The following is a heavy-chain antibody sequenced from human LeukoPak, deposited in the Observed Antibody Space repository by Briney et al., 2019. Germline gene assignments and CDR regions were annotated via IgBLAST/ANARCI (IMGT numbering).Heavy chain of an antibody. CDR2: INPNSGGT. D-gene: IGHD3-22*01. CDR3: ARGLYDSRGYYHVDY. CDR1: GYTFTSYY. Sequence: VASVKVSCKASGYTFTSYYMHWVRQAPGQGLEWMGWINPNSGGTKYAQKFQGRVTMTRDTSIYTAYMELSWLRSDDTAVYYCARGLYDSRGYYHVDYWGQGTLVTVSS. V-gene: IGHV1-2*02. J-gene: IGHJ4*02.